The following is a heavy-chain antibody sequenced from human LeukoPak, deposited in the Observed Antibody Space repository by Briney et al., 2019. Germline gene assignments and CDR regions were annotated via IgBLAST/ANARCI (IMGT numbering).Heavy chain of an antibody. CDR3: AEEAGIFGVVPQVDY. CDR2: ISSSGSTI. CDR1: GFTFSSYG. Sequence: TGGSLRLSCAASGFTFSSYGMNWVRQAPGKGLEWVSYISSSGSTIYYADSVKGRFTISRDNAKNSLYLQMNSLRAEDTAVYYCAEEAGIFGVVPQVDYWGQGTLVTVSS. D-gene: IGHD3-3*01. V-gene: IGHV3-48*03. J-gene: IGHJ4*02.